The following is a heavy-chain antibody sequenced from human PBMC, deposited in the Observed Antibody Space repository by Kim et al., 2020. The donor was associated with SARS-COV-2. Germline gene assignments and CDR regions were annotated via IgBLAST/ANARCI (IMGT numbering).Heavy chain of an antibody. D-gene: IGHD3-10*01. CDR3: ARHITMVRGVIIAFDI. V-gene: IGHV4-59*08. Sequence: SLKSRVTISVDTSKNQFSLKLSSVTAADTAVYYCARHITMVRGVIIAFDIWGQGTMVTVSS. J-gene: IGHJ3*02.